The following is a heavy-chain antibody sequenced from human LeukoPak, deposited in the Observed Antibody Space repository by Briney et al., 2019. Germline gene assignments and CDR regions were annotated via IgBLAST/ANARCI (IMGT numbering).Heavy chain of an antibody. CDR2: INPNSGGT. CDR3: AREEPRGIAVAGTVWFDP. CDR1: GYTFTSYG. V-gene: IGHV1-2*02. J-gene: IGHJ5*02. D-gene: IGHD6-19*01. Sequence: ASVKVSCKASGYTFTSYGISWVRQAPGQGLEWMGWINPNSGGTNYAQKFQGRVTMTRDTSISTAYMELSRLRSDDTAVYYCAREEPRGIAVAGTVWFDPWGQGTLVTVSS.